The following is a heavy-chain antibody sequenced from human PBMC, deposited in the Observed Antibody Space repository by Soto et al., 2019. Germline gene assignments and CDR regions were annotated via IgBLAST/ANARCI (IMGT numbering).Heavy chain of an antibody. CDR2: INAGNGNT. CDR3: ASEKIGAAIGVDYFDY. CDR1: GYTFTSYA. V-gene: IGHV1-3*01. D-gene: IGHD2-2*01. J-gene: IGHJ4*02. Sequence: QVPLVQSGAEVKKPGASVKVSCKASGYTFTSYAMHWVRQAPGQRLEWMGWINAGNGNTKYSQKFQGRVTITRDTSASTAYMELSSLRSEDTAVYYCASEKIGAAIGVDYFDYWGQGTLVTVSS.